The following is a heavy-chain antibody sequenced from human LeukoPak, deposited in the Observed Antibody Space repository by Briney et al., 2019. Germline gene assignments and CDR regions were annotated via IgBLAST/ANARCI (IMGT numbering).Heavy chain of an antibody. V-gene: IGHV4-39*07. CDR3: ARREHKYYYDSGGYYTVRRWFDP. D-gene: IGHD3-22*01. Sequence: PSETLSLTCTVSGGSISSSSYYWGWIRQPPGKGLEWIGSIYYSGSTYYNPSLKSRVTISVDTSKNQFSLKLSSVTAADTAVYYCARREHKYYYDSGGYYTVRRWFDPWGQGTLVTVSS. J-gene: IGHJ5*02. CDR2: IYYSGST. CDR1: GGSISSSSYY.